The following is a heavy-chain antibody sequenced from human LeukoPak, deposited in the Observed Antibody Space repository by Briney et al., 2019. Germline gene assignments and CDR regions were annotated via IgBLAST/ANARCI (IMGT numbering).Heavy chain of an antibody. CDR2: IFYSGST. J-gene: IGHJ3*02. D-gene: IGHD3-22*01. V-gene: IGHV4-59*12. Sequence: SETLSLTCTVSGGSISSYYWGWVRQPPGKALEWIGNIFYSGSTYYSPSLKSRVTISLDTSRDQFSLKLNSVTAADTAVYYCAKSNGYGLIDIWGQGTMVTVSS. CDR1: GGSISSYY. CDR3: AKSNGYGLIDI.